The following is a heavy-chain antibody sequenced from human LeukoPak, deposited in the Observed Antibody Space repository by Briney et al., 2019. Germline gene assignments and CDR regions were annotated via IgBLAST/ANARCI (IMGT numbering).Heavy chain of an antibody. V-gene: IGHV3-53*01. CDR1: GFTVSNNY. J-gene: IGHJ6*03. CDR3: AKGPTDFWSGPHVAYMDV. Sequence: PGGSLRLSCAASGFTVSNNYMSWVRQAPGKGLECVSVIYSGGSTYYADSVKGRFTISRDNSKNTLYLQMNSLRAEDTAVYYCAKGPTDFWSGPHVAYMDVWGKGTTVTVSS. D-gene: IGHD3-3*01. CDR2: IYSGGST.